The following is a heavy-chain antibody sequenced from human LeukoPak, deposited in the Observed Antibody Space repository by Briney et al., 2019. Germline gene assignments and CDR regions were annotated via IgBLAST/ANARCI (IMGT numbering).Heavy chain of an antibody. V-gene: IGHV3-23*01. CDR3: AREEVRSSGWYDYYGMDV. D-gene: IGHD6-19*01. J-gene: IGHJ6*02. CDR2: ISGSGGST. CDR1: GFTFSSYA. Sequence: GGSLRLSCAASGFTFSSYAMGWVRQAPGKGLEWVSAISGSGGSTYYADSVKGRFTISRDNSKNTLYLQMNSLRAEDTAVYYCAREEVRSSGWYDYYGMDVWGQGTTVTVSS.